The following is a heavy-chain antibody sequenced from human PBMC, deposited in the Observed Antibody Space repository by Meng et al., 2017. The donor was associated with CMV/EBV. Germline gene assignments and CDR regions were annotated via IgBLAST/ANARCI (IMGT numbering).Heavy chain of an antibody. V-gene: IGHV3-30-3*01. Sequence: GGSLRLSCAASGFTFSSYAMHGDRQAPGKGLEWVAVISYDGSNKYYTDSVKGRFTITRDNSKNTLYLQRNSLRAEDTAVYYCARGAGYSRKYYYGMDVWGQGTTVTVSS. CDR1: GFTFSSYA. D-gene: IGHD5-18*01. J-gene: IGHJ6*02. CDR3: ARGAGYSRKYYYGMDV. CDR2: ISYDGSNK.